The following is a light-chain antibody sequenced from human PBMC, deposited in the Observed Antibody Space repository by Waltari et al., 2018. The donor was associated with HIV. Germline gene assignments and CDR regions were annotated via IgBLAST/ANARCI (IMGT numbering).Light chain of an antibody. CDR2: DVR. V-gene: IGLV2-14*03. J-gene: IGLJ3*02. Sequence: QSALTQPASVSPSPGQSITLSCTGTSSDLAAYTYVSWSQQHPGSVPKLISSDVRNRPSGVSNRFSGSKSGNTASLTISGLQAEDEADYYCSSYRSTVGVVFGGGTKVTVL. CDR1: SSDLAAYTY. CDR3: SSYRSTVGVV.